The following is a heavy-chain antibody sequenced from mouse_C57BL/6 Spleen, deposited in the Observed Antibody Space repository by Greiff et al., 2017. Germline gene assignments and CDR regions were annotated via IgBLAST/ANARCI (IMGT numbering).Heavy chain of an antibody. D-gene: IGHD4-1*01. V-gene: IGHV1-85*01. Sequence: QVQLQQSGPELVKPGASVLLSCKASGYTFTSYDNNWVKQRPGQGLELIGWIYPRDGSTKFNEKFKGKATLTVDTSSSTAYMELHSLTSEDSAVYFCATGTVIDYWGQGTTLTVSS. J-gene: IGHJ2*01. CDR3: ATGTVIDY. CDR1: GYTFTSYD. CDR2: IYPRDGST.